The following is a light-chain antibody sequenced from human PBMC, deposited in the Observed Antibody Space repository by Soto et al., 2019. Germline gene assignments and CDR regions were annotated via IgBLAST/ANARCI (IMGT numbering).Light chain of an antibody. Sequence: EIVLTHSPATLSVSPGERATLSCRASQSFGSNLAWYQQRPGQPPRLLIYDASTRATDIPARFSGGGSGTEFTLTISSPQSEDFAVYYCQQYNNWPYTFGQGTKLQIK. CDR3: QQYNNWPYT. J-gene: IGKJ2*01. V-gene: IGKV3-15*01. CDR1: QSFGSN. CDR2: DAS.